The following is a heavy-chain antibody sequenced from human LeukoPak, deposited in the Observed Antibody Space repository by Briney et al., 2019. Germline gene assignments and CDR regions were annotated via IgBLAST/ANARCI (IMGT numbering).Heavy chain of an antibody. J-gene: IGHJ4*02. D-gene: IGHD6-19*01. Sequence: PGGSLRLSCAASGFTFSSYGMHWVRQAPGKRLEWVAFIRYDGSNKYYADSVKGRFTISRDNSKNTLYLQMNSLRAEDTAVYYCAKDRGSSGWYPLDDYWGQGTLVTVSS. CDR3: AKDRGSSGWYPLDDY. V-gene: IGHV3-30*02. CDR2: IRYDGSNK. CDR1: GFTFSSYG.